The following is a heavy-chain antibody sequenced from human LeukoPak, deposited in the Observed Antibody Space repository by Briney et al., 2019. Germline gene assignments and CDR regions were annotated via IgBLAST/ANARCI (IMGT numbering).Heavy chain of an antibody. Sequence: SETLSLTCTVSGGSISSSSYYWGWIRQPPGKGLEWIGSIYYSGSTYYNPSLKSRVTISVDTSKNQFSLKLSSVTAADTAVYYCARLQRDLSFFDYWGQGTLVTVSS. J-gene: IGHJ4*02. CDR3: ARLQRDLSFFDY. CDR2: IYYSGST. D-gene: IGHD5-18*01. V-gene: IGHV4-39*01. CDR1: GGSISSSSYY.